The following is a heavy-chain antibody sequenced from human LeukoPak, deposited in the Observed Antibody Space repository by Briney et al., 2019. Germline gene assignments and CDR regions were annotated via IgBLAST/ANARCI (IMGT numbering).Heavy chain of an antibody. CDR2: LRGNGDT. CDR1: GFTFSSYA. V-gene: IGHV3-23*01. CDR3: AEASWVSNADAVL. J-gene: IGHJ4*02. D-gene: IGHD6-13*01. Sequence: GSLRLSCAASGFTFSSYAMSWVREAPARGLEWVSSLRGNGDTFYADSVKGRFTLSRDESRNTVYLHLNNLRVEDTAVYYCAEASWVSNADAVLWGQGTVVTVSS.